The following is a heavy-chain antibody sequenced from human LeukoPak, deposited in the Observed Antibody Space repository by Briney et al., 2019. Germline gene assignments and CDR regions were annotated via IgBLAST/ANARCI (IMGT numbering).Heavy chain of an antibody. D-gene: IGHD5-12*01. Sequence: GASVKVSCKASGGTFSSYAISWVRQAPGQGLEWMGGITPIFGTANYAQKFQGRVTITADESTSTAYMELSSLRSEDTAVYYCARSLSGYVWGGAFDIWGQGTMVTVSS. CDR2: ITPIFGTA. J-gene: IGHJ3*02. CDR1: GGTFSSYA. CDR3: ARSLSGYVWGGAFDI. V-gene: IGHV1-69*13.